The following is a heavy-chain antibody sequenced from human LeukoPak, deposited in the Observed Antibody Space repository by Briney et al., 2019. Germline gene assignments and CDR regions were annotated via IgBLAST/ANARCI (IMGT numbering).Heavy chain of an antibody. CDR3: AVTTERNWFDP. CDR2: INHSGST. J-gene: IGHJ5*02. Sequence: SETLSLTCAVYGGSFSGYYWSWIRQPPGKGLEWIGEINHSGSTNYNPSLKSRVTISVDTSKNQFSLKLSSVTAADTAVYYCAVTTERNWFDPWGQGTLVTVSS. V-gene: IGHV4-34*01. D-gene: IGHD4-17*01. CDR1: GGSFSGYY.